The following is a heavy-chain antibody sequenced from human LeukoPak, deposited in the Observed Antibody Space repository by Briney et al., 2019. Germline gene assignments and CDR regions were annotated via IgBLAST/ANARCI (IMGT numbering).Heavy chain of an antibody. D-gene: IGHD5-18*01. CDR2: INPNSGGT. Sequence: GASVKVSCKASGYTFTGYYMHWVRRAPGQGLEWMGWINPNSGGTNYAQKFQGWVTMTRDTSISTAYMELSRLRSDDTAVYYCARDLMVRGYYGMDVWGQGTTVTVSS. J-gene: IGHJ6*02. CDR3: ARDLMVRGYYGMDV. CDR1: GYTFTGYY. V-gene: IGHV1-2*04.